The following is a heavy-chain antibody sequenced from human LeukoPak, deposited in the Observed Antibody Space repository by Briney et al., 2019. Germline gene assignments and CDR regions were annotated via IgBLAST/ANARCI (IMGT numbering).Heavy chain of an antibody. CDR3: ARGTVSGYCSDGSCYCLDN. D-gene: IGHD2-15*01. Sequence: ASVKVSCKASGYTFTSYDINWVRQATGQGLEWMGWMNPNSGSTGYAQKFQGRVTMTRNTSINTAYMELSSLRSEDTAVYYCARGTVSGYCSDGSCYCLDNWGQGTPVTVSS. CDR2: MNPNSGST. CDR1: GYTFTSYD. V-gene: IGHV1-8*02. J-gene: IGHJ4*02.